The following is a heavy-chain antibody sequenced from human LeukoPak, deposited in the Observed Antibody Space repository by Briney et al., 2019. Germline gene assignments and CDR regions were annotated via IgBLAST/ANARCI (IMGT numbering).Heavy chain of an antibody. CDR1: GFTFSSHA. Sequence: PGRSLRLSCAASGFTFSSHAMHWVRQAPGKGPEWVAVISHDGSNKYYADSVKGRFTISRDNSKNTLYLQMNSLRTEDTAVYYRARDQAVLLWFGEGFDYWGQGTLVTVSS. V-gene: IGHV3-30-3*01. CDR3: ARDQAVLLWFGEGFDY. CDR2: ISHDGSNK. D-gene: IGHD3-10*01. J-gene: IGHJ4*02.